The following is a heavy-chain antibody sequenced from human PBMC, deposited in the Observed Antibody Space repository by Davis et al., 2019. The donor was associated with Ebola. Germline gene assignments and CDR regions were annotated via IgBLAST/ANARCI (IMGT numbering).Heavy chain of an antibody. Sequence: SVKVSCKASGGTFSSYAISWVRQAPGQGLEWMGGIIPILGIANYAQKFQGRVTITADESTSTAYMELSSLRSEDTAVYYCAREAVMDDIFDYWGQGTLVTVSS. CDR1: GGTFSSYA. CDR3: AREAVMDDIFDY. J-gene: IGHJ4*02. D-gene: IGHD3-16*01. V-gene: IGHV1-69*10. CDR2: IIPILGIA.